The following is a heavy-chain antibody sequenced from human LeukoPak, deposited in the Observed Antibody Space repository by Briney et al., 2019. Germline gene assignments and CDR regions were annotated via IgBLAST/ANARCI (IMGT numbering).Heavy chain of an antibody. V-gene: IGHV3-48*03. CDR1: GLTFSSYE. Sequence: GGSLRLSCAASGLTFSSYEMNWVRQAPGKGLEWVSYISSSGSTIYYADSVKGRFTISRDNAKNSLYLQMNSLRAEDTAVYYCAREGTYDYVWGSYRAYYMDVWGKGTTVTVSS. CDR2: ISSSGSTI. J-gene: IGHJ6*03. D-gene: IGHD3-16*02. CDR3: AREGTYDYVWGSYRAYYMDV.